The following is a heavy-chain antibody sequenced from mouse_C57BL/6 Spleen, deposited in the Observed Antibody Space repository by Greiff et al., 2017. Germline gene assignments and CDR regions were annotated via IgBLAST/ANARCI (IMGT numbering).Heavy chain of an antibody. V-gene: IGHV3-6*01. Sequence: EVKLQESGPGLVKPSQSLSLTCSVTGYSITSGYYWNWIRQFPGNKLEWMGYISYDGSNNYNPSLKNRISITRDTSKNQFFLKLNSVTTEDTATYYCARLYYDYSDYWGQGTTLTVSS. CDR2: ISYDGSN. CDR1: GYSITSGYY. D-gene: IGHD2-4*01. CDR3: ARLYYDYSDY. J-gene: IGHJ2*01.